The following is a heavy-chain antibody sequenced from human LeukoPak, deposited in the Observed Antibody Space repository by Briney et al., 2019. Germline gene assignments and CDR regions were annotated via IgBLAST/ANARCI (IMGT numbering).Heavy chain of an antibody. J-gene: IGHJ4*02. CDR3: ARLRTGYYFDY. CDR1: GGSISSYY. D-gene: IGHD3-10*01. Sequence: PSETLSLTCTVSGGSISSYYWSWIRQPPGKGLEWIGHIYGSGSTNYNPSLKSRVTLSVDTSKNQFSLKLSSVTAADTAVYYCARLRTGYYFDYWGQGTLVTVSS. V-gene: IGHV4-59*08. CDR2: IYGSGST.